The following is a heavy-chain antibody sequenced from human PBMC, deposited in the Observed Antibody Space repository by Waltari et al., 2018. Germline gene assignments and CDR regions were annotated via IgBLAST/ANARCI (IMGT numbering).Heavy chain of an antibody. CDR1: GYTFTSYY. J-gene: IGHJ6*02. Sequence: QVQLVQSGAEVKKPGASVKVSCKASGYTFTSYYMHWVRQAPGQGLEWMGIINPRGGSTSYAQKFQGRVTMTRDTSTSTVYMELSSLRSEDTAVYYCARVLSSGWELLGFVYGMDVWGQGTTVTVSS. V-gene: IGHV1-46*01. CDR2: INPRGGST. CDR3: ARVLSSGWELLGFVYGMDV. D-gene: IGHD1-26*01.